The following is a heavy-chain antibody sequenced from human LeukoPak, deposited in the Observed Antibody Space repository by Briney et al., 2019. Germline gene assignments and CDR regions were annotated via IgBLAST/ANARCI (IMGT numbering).Heavy chain of an antibody. V-gene: IGHV4-59*01. J-gene: IGHJ4*02. CDR1: GASISGDY. D-gene: IGHD3-22*01. Sequence: SETLSLTCTVSGASISGDYWSWIRQPPGKGLEWIGYINYSGSTKYNPSLKSRVTISVDTSKNQFSLKLSSVTAADTAVYYCARQTEYYDSSGPQTFYDYWGQGTLVTVSS. CDR2: INYSGST. CDR3: ARQTEYYDSSGPQTFYDY.